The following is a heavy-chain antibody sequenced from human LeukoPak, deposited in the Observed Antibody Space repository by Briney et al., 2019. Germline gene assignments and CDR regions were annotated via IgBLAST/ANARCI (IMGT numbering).Heavy chain of an antibody. CDR3: ARGHSSIGYFQH. V-gene: IGHV4-34*01. CDR2: INHSGST. J-gene: IGHJ1*01. CDR1: GGSFSGYY. Sequence: SETLSLTCAVYGGSFSGYYWSWIRQPPGKGLEWIGEINHSGSTNYNPSLKSRVTISVDTSKNQFSLGLSSVTAADTAVYYCARGHSSIGYFQHCGQGTLVTVSS.